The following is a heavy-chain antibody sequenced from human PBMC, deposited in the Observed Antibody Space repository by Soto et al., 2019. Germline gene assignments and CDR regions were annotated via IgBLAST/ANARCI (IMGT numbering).Heavy chain of an antibody. CDR2: IYYSGNT. D-gene: IGHD1-26*01. V-gene: IGHV4-39*01. J-gene: IGHJ4*02. Sequence: SETLSLTCTVSGGSISSSSYYWGWIRQPPGKGLEWIGSIYYSGNTNYNPSLKSRVTISVDTSKNQFSLKLTSVTAADAAVYYCAEGPVGYDSWGQGTLVTVSS. CDR3: AEGPVGYDS. CDR1: GGSISSSSYY.